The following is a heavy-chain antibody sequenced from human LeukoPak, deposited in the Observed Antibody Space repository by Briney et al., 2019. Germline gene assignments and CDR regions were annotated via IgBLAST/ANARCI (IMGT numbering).Heavy chain of an antibody. Sequence: SETLSLTCTVSGGSISSYYWSWIRQPPGKGLEWIGYIYYSGSTYYNPSLKSRVTISVDTSKNQFSLKLSSVTAADTAVYYCARRAEGTRFDYWGQGTLVTVSS. J-gene: IGHJ4*02. CDR2: IYYSGST. V-gene: IGHV4-59*04. CDR1: GGSISSYY. CDR3: ARRAEGTRFDY. D-gene: IGHD1-14*01.